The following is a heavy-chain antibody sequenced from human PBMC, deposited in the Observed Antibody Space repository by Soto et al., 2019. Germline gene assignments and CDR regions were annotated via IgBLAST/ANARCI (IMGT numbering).Heavy chain of an antibody. CDR3: ASGKAWEVLLAY. CDR2: IYFSGST. CDR1: GASINSGGYY. Sequence: QVQLQESGPGLVKPSQTLSLTCTVSGASINSGGYYWSWIRQLPGKGLEWIGYIYFSGSTYYNPSLESRVTISRDTSQNQFSLQLSSVTAAGTAVYYCASGKAWEVLLAYWGQGTLATVSS. D-gene: IGHD1-26*01. J-gene: IGHJ4*02. V-gene: IGHV4-31*03.